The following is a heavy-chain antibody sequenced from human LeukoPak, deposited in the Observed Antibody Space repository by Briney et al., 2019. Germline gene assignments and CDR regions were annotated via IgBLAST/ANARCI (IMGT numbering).Heavy chain of an antibody. CDR2: ISSSSRYI. CDR1: GFTFSSYS. J-gene: IGHJ4*02. D-gene: IGHD5-12*01. V-gene: IGHV3-21*01. CDR3: ARVGYSGYDYLCY. Sequence: PGGSLRLSCAASGFTFSSYSMNWVRQAPGKGLEWVSSISSSSRYIYYADSVKGRFAISRDNAKNSLYLQMNSLRAEDTAVYYCARVGYSGYDYLCYWGQGTLVTVSS.